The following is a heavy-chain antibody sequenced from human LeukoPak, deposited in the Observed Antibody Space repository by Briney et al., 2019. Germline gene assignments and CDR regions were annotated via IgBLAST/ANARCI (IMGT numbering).Heavy chain of an antibody. CDR2: IYTSGST. D-gene: IGHD3-3*01. CDR3: ARVTPYDFWSGYYLDY. CDR1: GGSISSGSYY. J-gene: IGHJ4*02. V-gene: IGHV4-61*02. Sequence: SQTLSLTCTVSGGSISSGSYYWSWIRQPAGKGLEWIGRIYTSGSTNCNPSLKSRVTISVDTSKNQFSLKLSSVTAADTAVYYCARVTPYDFWSGYYLDYWGQGTLVTVSS.